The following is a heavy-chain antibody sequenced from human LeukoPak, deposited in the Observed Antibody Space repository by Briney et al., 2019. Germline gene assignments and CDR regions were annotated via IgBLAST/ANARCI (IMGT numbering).Heavy chain of an antibody. CDR1: GGSFGGYY. CDR3: AREWKGSFDY. Sequence: SETLSLTCAVYGGSFGGYYWSWIRQPPGKGLEWIGEINHSGSTNYNPSLKSRVTISVDTSKNQFSLKLSSVTAADTAVYYCAREWKGSFDYWGQGTLVTVSS. V-gene: IGHV4-34*01. CDR2: INHSGST. D-gene: IGHD1-1*01. J-gene: IGHJ4*02.